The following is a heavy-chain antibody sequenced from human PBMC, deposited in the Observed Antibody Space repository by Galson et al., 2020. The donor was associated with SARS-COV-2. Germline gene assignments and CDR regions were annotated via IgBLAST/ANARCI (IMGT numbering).Heavy chain of an antibody. CDR2: TYSSGST. Sequence: SETLSLPCTVSGGSLSSGSYYWSWIRQPAGKGLEWIGRTYSSGSTHQNSSLRSRVTISIDTSKNQFSLKLSSVTAADPAVYYCARGVSGYSIDYWGQGSLVTVSP. D-gene: IGHD3-3*01. CDR1: GGSLSSGSYY. V-gene: IGHV4-61*02. CDR3: ARGVSGYSIDY. J-gene: IGHJ4*02.